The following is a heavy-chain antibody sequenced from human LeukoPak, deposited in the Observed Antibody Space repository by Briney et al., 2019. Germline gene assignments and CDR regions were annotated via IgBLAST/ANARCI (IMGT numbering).Heavy chain of an antibody. J-gene: IGHJ4*02. V-gene: IGHV3-30*02. Sequence: QPGGSLRLSCAASGFTFSSYGMHWVRQAPGKGLEWVAFIRYDGSNKYYADSVKGRFTISRDNSKNTLHLQMNSLRAEDTAVYYCAKGLPAHTPKATDYWGQGTLVNVSS. CDR3: AKGLPAHTPKATDY. CDR2: IRYDGSNK. CDR1: GFTFSSYG. D-gene: IGHD2-2*01.